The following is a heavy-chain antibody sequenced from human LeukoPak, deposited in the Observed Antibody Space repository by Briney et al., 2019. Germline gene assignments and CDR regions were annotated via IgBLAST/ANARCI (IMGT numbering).Heavy chain of an antibody. V-gene: IGHV4-31*11. CDR2: IYYSGST. Sequence: PSETLSLTCAVYGGSFSGYYWNWIRQHPGKGLEWIGYIYYSGSTYYNPSLKSRVTISVDTSKNQFSLKLSSVTAADTAVYYCARFRAIPKYFDYWGQGTLVTVSS. D-gene: IGHD2-2*01. J-gene: IGHJ4*02. CDR1: GGSFSGYY. CDR3: ARFRAIPKYFDY.